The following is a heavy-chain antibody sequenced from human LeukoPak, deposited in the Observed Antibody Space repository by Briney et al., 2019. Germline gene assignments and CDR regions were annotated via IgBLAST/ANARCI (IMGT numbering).Heavy chain of an antibody. Sequence: SETLSLTCAVYGGSFSGYYWSWIRQPPGKGLEWIGEMNHSGSTNYNPSLKSRVTISVDTSKNQFSLKLSSVTAADTAVYYCARGLYYYGSGSYYKPLWRFDPWGQGTLVTVSS. CDR1: GGSFSGYY. D-gene: IGHD3-10*01. CDR3: ARGLYYYGSGSYYKPLWRFDP. J-gene: IGHJ5*02. V-gene: IGHV4-34*01. CDR2: MNHSGST.